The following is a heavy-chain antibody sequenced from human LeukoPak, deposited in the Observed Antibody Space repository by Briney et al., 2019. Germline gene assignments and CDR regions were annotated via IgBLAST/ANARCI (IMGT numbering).Heavy chain of an antibody. D-gene: IGHD2-15*01. CDR1: GGSISSYY. J-gene: IGHJ6*03. CDR3: TREAPGYCSGGSCSPLLYYYYYMDV. Sequence: SETLSLTCTVSGGSISSYYWSWIRQPPGKGLEWIGYIYYSGSTNYNPSLKSRGTISVDTSKNQFSLKLSSVTAADTAVYYCTREAPGYCSGGSCSPLLYYYYYMDVWGKGTTVTVSS. CDR2: IYYSGST. V-gene: IGHV4-59*01.